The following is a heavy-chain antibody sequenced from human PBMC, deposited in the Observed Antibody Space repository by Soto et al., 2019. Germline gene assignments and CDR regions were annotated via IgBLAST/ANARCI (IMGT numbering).Heavy chain of an antibody. J-gene: IGHJ4*02. CDR1: GFTFSTHA. V-gene: IGHV3-30-3*01. CDR3: ARDQTGITTTGGGRIDH. CDR2: VSFDGSNK. Sequence: QVQLVESGGGVVQPGRSLRLSCAASGFTFSTHAMHWVRQAPGKGLECVAIVSFDGSNKYYADSVKGRFTISRDNSKNPLYLQRSGLTPEDTAVYYGARDQTGITTTGGGRIDHWGQGTLVTVSS. D-gene: IGHD1-20*01.